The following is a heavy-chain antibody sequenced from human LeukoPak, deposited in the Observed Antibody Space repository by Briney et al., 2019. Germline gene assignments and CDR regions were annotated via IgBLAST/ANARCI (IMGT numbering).Heavy chain of an antibody. CDR1: GLTVSSNY. CDR3: VNLPGGGY. Sequence: GGSLRLSCAASGLTVSSNYMTWIRQAPRKGLEWVSIIYSGGNTYYADSVKGRFAISRDNSKNTVYLQMNSLRAEDTAVYYCVNLPGGGYWGQGTLVTVS. J-gene: IGHJ4*02. V-gene: IGHV3-66*02. D-gene: IGHD7-27*01. CDR2: IYSGGNT.